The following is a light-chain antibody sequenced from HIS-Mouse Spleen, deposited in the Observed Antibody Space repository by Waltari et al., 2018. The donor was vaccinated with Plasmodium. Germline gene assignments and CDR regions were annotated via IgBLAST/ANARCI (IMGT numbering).Light chain of an antibody. CDR2: WAS. Sequence: DILMTQSPDSLAVSLGGGATINCKSRQSALYSSNNNDCLVWYQQKPGQPPKLLIYWASTRESGVPDRFSGSGSGTDFTLTISSLQAEDVAVYYCQQYYSTPPYTFGQGTKLEIK. CDR3: QQYYSTPPYT. CDR1: QSALYSSNNNDC. J-gene: IGKJ2*01. V-gene: IGKV4-1*01.